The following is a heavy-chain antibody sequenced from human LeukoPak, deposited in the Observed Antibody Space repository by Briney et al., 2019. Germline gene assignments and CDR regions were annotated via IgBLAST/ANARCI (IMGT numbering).Heavy chain of an antibody. CDR2: ISGSGATT. CDR3: SKDRGYGFGIPYDYGMDV. CDR1: GFSFNNFA. D-gene: IGHD5-18*01. V-gene: IGHV3-23*01. Sequence: GGSLRLSCAASGFSFNNFAMNWVRQAPGKGLEWVSAISGSGATTLYADSVKGRFTISRDNSNNTLFLQMNSLRAEDTAVYYCSKDRGYGFGIPYDYGMDVWGQGTTVTVSS. J-gene: IGHJ6*02.